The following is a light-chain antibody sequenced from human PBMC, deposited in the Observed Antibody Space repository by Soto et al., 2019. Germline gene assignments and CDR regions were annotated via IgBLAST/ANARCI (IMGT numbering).Light chain of an antibody. Sequence: QSALAQPASVSGSPGQSITISCTGTSSDVGGYNYVAWYQQHPGKVPRLMIYEVSNRPSGVSNRFSGSKSGSTASLTISGLQAADEADYFCKSYAGSNNYVLGSGTKLT. V-gene: IGLV2-14*01. CDR1: SSDVGGYNY. CDR3: KSYAGSNNYV. J-gene: IGLJ1*01. CDR2: EVS.